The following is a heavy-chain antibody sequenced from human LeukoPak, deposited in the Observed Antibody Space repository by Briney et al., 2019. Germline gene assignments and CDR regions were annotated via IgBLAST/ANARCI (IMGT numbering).Heavy chain of an antibody. D-gene: IGHD6-19*01. CDR1: GGSISPYY. V-gene: IGHV4-59*01. J-gene: IGHJ6*03. CDR3: ARVKYGSGWYRHYYYYYMDV. Sequence: PSETLSLTCTVSGGSISPYYWSWIRQPPGKGLEWIGYIYYSGSTNYNPSLKSRVTISVDTSKNQFSLKLSSVTAADTAVYYCARVKYGSGWYRHYYYYYMDVWGKGTTVTVSS. CDR2: IYYSGST.